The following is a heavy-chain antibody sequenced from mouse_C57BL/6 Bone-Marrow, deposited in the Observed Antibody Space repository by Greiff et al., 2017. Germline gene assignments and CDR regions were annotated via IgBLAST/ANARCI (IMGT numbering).Heavy chain of an antibody. J-gene: IGHJ2*01. CDR3: ARGHDSNFDY. CDR2: INPYNGGT. V-gene: IGHV1-19*01. D-gene: IGHD2-4*01. Sequence: VQLQQSGPVLVKPGASVKMSCKASGYTFTDYYMNWVKQSPGKSLEWIGVINPYNGGTSYNQKFKGKATLTVDKSSSTAYMELNSLTSEDSAVYYCARGHDSNFDYWGQGTTLTVAS. CDR1: GYTFTDYY.